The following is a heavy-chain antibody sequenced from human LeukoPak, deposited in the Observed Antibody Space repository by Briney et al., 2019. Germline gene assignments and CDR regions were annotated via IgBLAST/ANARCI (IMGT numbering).Heavy chain of an antibody. CDR2: INPSGGST. Sequence: ASVKVSCKASGYTFTSYYMHWVRQAPGQGLEWMGIINPSGGSTSYAQKFQGRVTMTTDTSTSTAYMELRSLRSDDTAVYYCARYCTNGVCYLDYWGQGTLVTVSS. CDR3: ARYCTNGVCYLDY. J-gene: IGHJ4*02. D-gene: IGHD2-8*01. CDR1: GYTFTSYY. V-gene: IGHV1-46*01.